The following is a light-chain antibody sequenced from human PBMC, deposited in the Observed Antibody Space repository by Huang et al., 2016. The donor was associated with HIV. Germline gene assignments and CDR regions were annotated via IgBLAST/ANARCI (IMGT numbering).Light chain of an antibody. Sequence: EVVMTQSPATLSVSPGERATLSCRASQRISSNLAWYQQKPGQAPRLLIFRTSLRATGVPARFSGSGSGTEFTLTISSLQSEDFAIYYCQQYDNWPPWTFGQGTKVEIK. CDR1: QRISSN. J-gene: IGKJ1*01. CDR3: QQYDNWPPWT. CDR2: RTS. V-gene: IGKV3-15*01.